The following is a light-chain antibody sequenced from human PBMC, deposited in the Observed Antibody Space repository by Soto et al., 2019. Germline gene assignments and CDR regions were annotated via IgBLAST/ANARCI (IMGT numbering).Light chain of an antibody. V-gene: IGKV3-15*01. CDR2: GAS. CDR3: QHYNDWPS. Sequence: EIVMTQSPATLSVSPGERATLSCRASQSVSSNLAWYQQRPGQAPRLLIYGASNRATDIPARFSGSGSGTEFTLTISSLQSEDFAVYYCQHYNDWPSLGQGTRLEIK. CDR1: QSVSSN. J-gene: IGKJ5*01.